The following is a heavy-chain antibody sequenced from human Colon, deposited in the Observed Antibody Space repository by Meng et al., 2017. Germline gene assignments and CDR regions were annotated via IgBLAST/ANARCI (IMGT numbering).Heavy chain of an antibody. D-gene: IGHD6-13*01. CDR2: IYPSGRT. Sequence: QVQLQESGRGRVKPSGTLYRTCAVSGDSISSGNGWTWVRQPPGKGLEWIGEIYPSGRTSSNPSLQGRVTILLDKSKNQFSLELNSVTAADTAIYFCARKRTSPGTLGFDYWGQGTLVTVSS. J-gene: IGHJ4*02. CDR1: GDSISSGNG. CDR3: ARKRTSPGTLGFDY. V-gene: IGHV4-4*02.